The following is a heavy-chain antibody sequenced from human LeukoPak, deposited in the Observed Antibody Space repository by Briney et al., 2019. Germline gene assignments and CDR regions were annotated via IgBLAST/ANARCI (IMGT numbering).Heavy chain of an antibody. J-gene: IGHJ4*02. V-gene: IGHV1-2*02. CDR2: INPNSGGT. CDR1: GYTFTGYY. Sequence: ASVKVSCKASGYTFTGYYMHWVRQAPGQGLEWMGWINPNSGGTNYAQKFQGRVTMTRDTSISTAYMELSRLRSNDTAVYYCACNGVFQTDRYSGYDYYFDYWGQGTLVTVSS. D-gene: IGHD5-12*01. CDR3: ACNGVFQTDRYSGYDYYFDY.